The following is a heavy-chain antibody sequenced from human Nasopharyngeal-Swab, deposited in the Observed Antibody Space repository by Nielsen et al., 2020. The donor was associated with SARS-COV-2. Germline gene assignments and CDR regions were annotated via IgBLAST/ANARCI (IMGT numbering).Heavy chain of an antibody. V-gene: IGHV1-69*04. CDR1: GGTFKTFS. D-gene: IGHD5-24*01. CDR2: IVPILGMV. CDR3: ARDQEMATAAYSD. J-gene: IGHJ4*02. Sequence: SVKVSCKASGGTFKTFSINWERQAPGQGLQWMGRIVPILGMVNYAQRFQGRVTFTADESTSTAYMDLSSLRSDDTAVYYCARDQEMATAAYSDWGQGTLVIVSS.